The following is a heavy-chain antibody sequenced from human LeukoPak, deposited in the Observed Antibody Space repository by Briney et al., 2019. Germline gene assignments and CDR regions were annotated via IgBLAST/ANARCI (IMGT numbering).Heavy chain of an antibody. Sequence: LSLTCTVSGGSVSSGGYYWSWIRQAPGKGLEWVSVIYSGGSTYYADSVKDRFTISRHNSKNTLYLQMNSLRAEDTAVYYCARDSPRNDYNDAFDIWGQGTMVTVSS. D-gene: IGHD5-24*01. CDR2: IYSGGST. V-gene: IGHV3-53*04. CDR3: ARDSPRNDYNDAFDI. CDR1: GGSVSSGGYY. J-gene: IGHJ3*02.